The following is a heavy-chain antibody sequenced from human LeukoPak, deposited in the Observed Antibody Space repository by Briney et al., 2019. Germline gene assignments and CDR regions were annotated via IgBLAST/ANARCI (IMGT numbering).Heavy chain of an antibody. V-gene: IGHV1-2*06. CDR1: GYTFTGYY. CDR2: INPNSGAT. Sequence: GASVKVSCKASGYTFTGYYMHWVRQAPGQGLEWMGRINPNSGATNYAQKFQGRVTMTRDTSISTAYMGLSRLRSDDTAVYYCARGYRTVGAIEYFQHWGQGTLVTVSS. D-gene: IGHD1-26*01. J-gene: IGHJ1*01. CDR3: ARGYRTVGAIEYFQH.